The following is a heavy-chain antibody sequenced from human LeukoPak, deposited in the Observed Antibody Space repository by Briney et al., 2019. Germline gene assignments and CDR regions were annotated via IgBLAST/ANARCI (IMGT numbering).Heavy chain of an antibody. D-gene: IGHD2-21*01. CDR2: IYSGGST. V-gene: IGHV3-53*01. CDR1: GFTVSSNY. J-gene: IGHJ3*02. Sequence: PGGSLRLSCAASGFTVSSNYMSWVRQAPGKGLEWVSAIYSGGSTYYADSVKGRFTISRDNSKNTLYLQMNSLRAEDTAVYYCARGYVGDSSGDAFDIWGQGTMVTVSS. CDR3: ARGYVGDSSGDAFDI.